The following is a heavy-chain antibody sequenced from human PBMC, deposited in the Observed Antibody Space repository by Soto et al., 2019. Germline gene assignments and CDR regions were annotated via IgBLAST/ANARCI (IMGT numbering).Heavy chain of an antibody. V-gene: IGHV3-72*01. J-gene: IGHJ4*02. CDR3: ASSATYYYDSSGYYPLDY. D-gene: IGHD3-22*01. CDR1: GFTFSDHY. CDR2: TRNKANSYTT. Sequence: SGGSLRLSCAASGFTFSDHYMDWVRQAPGKGLEWVGRTRNKANSYTTEYAASVKGRFTISRDDSKNSLYLQMNSLKTEDTAVYYCASSATYYYDSSGYYPLDYWGQGTLVTVSS.